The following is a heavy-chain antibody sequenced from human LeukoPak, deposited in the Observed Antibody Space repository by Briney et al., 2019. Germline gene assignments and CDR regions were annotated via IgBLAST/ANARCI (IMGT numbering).Heavy chain of an antibody. CDR1: GYTFTSYA. CDR3: ARDLSVFRYYFDY. Sequence: ASVKVSCKTSGYTFTSYAMHWVRQAPGQRLEWMGWINAGNGNTKYSQKFQSRVTITRDTSASTAYMELSSLRSEDTAVYYCARDLSVFRYYFDYWGQGTLVTVSS. D-gene: IGHD3-10*01. V-gene: IGHV1-3*01. CDR2: INAGNGNT. J-gene: IGHJ4*02.